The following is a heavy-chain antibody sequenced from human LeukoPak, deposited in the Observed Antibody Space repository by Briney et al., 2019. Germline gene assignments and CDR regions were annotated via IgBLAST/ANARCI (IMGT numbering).Heavy chain of an antibody. D-gene: IGHD1-1*01. Sequence: GRSLRLSCAASGFTFSSYGMHWVRQAPGKGLEWVAVISYDGSNKYYADSVKGRFTISRDNSKNTLYLQMNSLRAEDTVVYYCAKVSTAPHNQDYWGQGTLVTVSS. CDR2: ISYDGSNK. V-gene: IGHV3-30*18. J-gene: IGHJ4*02. CDR1: GFTFSSYG. CDR3: AKVSTAPHNQDY.